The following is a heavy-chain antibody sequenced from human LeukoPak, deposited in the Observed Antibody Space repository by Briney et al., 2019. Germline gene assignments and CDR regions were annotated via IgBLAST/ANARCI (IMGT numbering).Heavy chain of an antibody. CDR2: IWYDGSNK. CDR3: ARRARLGYCSGGSCYSPTPYGMDV. Sequence: PGGSLRLSCAASGFTFSSYGMHWVRQAPGKGLEWVAVIWYDGSNKYYADSVKGRFTISRDNSKNTLYLQMNSLRAEDTAVYYCARRARLGYCSGGSCYSPTPYGMDVWGQGTTVTVS. V-gene: IGHV3-33*08. CDR1: GFTFSSYG. D-gene: IGHD2-15*01. J-gene: IGHJ6*02.